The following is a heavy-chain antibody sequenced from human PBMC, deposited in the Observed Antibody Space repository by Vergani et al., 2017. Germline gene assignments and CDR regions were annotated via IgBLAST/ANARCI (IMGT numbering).Heavy chain of an antibody. CDR3: GRDLDNSAWYTFGY. J-gene: IGHJ4*02. CDR2: FYFDGCT. Sequence: QVQLQESGPGLVKPSQTLSLTCTVSCGSISSGSHYWKWIRQPAGGGLEWIGRFYFDGCTTYNPSLKSRVTIAVDTSKNQFSLKLSSVTAADTAVYYCGRDLDNSAWYTFGYWGQGTLVTVSS. D-gene: IGHD6-19*01. CDR1: CGSISSGSHY. V-gene: IGHV4-61*02.